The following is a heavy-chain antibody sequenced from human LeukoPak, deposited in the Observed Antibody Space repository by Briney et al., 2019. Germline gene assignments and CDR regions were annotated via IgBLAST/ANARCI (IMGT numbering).Heavy chain of an antibody. CDR3: ARQYYGGYPTAIDS. V-gene: IGHV5-51*01. D-gene: IGHD3-10*01. CDR1: GYNFTSYW. Sequence: GESLKISCKGSGYNFTSYWIDWVRQMPGKGLELMGIIYPGDSDTRYSPSFQGLVTISVDRSRSTAYLQWSSLKASDTGMYYCARQYYGGYPTAIDSWGQGTLVTVSS. J-gene: IGHJ4*02. CDR2: IYPGDSDT.